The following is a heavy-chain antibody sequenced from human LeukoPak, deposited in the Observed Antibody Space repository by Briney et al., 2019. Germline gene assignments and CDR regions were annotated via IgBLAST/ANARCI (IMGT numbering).Heavy chain of an antibody. CDR3: ARTLVPAAMSNNWFDP. V-gene: IGHV3-21*01. J-gene: IGHJ5*02. D-gene: IGHD2-2*01. Sequence: PGGSLRLSCAASGFTFSSYSMNWVRQAPGKGLEWVSSISSSSSYIYYADSVKGRFAISRDNAKNSLYLQMNSLRAEDTAVYYCARTLVPAAMSNNWFDPWGQGTLVPVSS. CDR2: ISSSSSYI. CDR1: GFTFSSYS.